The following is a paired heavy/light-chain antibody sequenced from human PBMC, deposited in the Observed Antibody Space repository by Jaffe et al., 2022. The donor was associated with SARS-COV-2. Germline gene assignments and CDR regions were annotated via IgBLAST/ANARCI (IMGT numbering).Light chain of an antibody. CDR2: AAS. Sequence: DIQMTQSPSSLSASVGDRVTITCRASQSITSYLNWYQQKPGKAPNLLIYAASSLQSGVPSRFSGSGSGTDFTLTISSLQPEDFAIYYCQQSYSIPVTFGPGTKVDIK. V-gene: IGKV1-39*01. CDR1: QSITSY. CDR3: QQSYSIPVT. J-gene: IGKJ3*01.
Heavy chain of an antibody. CDR1: GFSFSSYW. J-gene: IGHJ6*02. Sequence: EVQLVESGGGLVQSGGSLRLSCAASGFSFSSYWMSWVRQAPGKGLEWVAKIKQDGSEKYYVDSVKGRLTISRDNAKKSLYLQMNSLRAEDTAVYYCARDVEPTVYYGMDVWGQGTTVTVSS. CDR2: IKQDGSEK. CDR3: ARDVEPTVYYGMDV. D-gene: IGHD4-17*01. V-gene: IGHV3-7*01.